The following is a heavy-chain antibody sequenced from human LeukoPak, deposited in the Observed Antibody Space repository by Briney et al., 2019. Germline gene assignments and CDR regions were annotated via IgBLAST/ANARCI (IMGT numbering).Heavy chain of an antibody. CDR3: ARRGDGYGSPFDY. D-gene: IGHD5-18*01. Sequence: GGSLRLSCAVSGFTVSNNYMSWVRQAPGKGLEWVSIIYSGGNTYYADSVRGRFTISRDNSKNTLYLQMNSVRVEDTAVYHCARRGDGYGSPFDYGGQGTLVTVSS. CDR1: GFTVSNNY. J-gene: IGHJ4*02. V-gene: IGHV3-53*01. CDR2: IYSGGNT.